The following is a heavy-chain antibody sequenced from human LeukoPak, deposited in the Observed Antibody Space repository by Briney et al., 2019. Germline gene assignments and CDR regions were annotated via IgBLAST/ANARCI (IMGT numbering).Heavy chain of an antibody. CDR3: ARDPYYYDSSGYFDSDD. CDR1: GGSISSSSYY. CDR2: IYYSGST. J-gene: IGHJ4*02. D-gene: IGHD3-22*01. V-gene: IGHV4-39*07. Sequence: SETLSLTCTVSGGSISSSSYYWGWIRQPPGTGLEWIGSIYYSGSTYYNPSLKSRVTISVDTSKNQFSLKLSSVTAADTAVYYCARDPYYYDSSGYFDSDDWGQGTLVTVSS.